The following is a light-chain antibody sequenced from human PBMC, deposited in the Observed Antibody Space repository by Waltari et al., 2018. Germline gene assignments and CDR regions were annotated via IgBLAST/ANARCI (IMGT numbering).Light chain of an antibody. Sequence: DIVMPRSPPFLPVNPGEPASIACRSSQSHQHTNGYNYLDWYLQKPGQSPQLLVYLGSNRASGIPDRFSGSGSGTDFTLKISRVEAEDVGVYYCMQALQTLGRFGQGTKVEIK. CDR3: MQALQTLGR. J-gene: IGKJ1*01. V-gene: IGKV2-28*01. CDR2: LGS. CDR1: QSHQHTNGYNY.